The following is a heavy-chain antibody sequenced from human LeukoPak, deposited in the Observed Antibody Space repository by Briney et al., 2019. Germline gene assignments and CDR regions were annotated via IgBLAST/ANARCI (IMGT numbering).Heavy chain of an antibody. V-gene: IGHV4-4*07. J-gene: IGHJ4*02. Sequence: SETLSLTCTVSGGSISSYYWSWIRQPAGKGLEWIGRIYTSGSTNYNPSFKSRVTMSVDTSKNQFSLKLSSVTAADTAVYYCARVRLLWFGELPQYYFDYWGQGTLVTVSS. CDR2: IYTSGST. D-gene: IGHD3-10*01. CDR3: ARVRLLWFGELPQYYFDY. CDR1: GGSISSYY.